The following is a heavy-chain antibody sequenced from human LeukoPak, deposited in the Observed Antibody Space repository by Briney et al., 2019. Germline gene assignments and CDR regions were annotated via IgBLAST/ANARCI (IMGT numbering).Heavy chain of an antibody. CDR2: INHSGST. V-gene: IGHV4-38-2*02. CDR3: ARAGIAARRAFDP. Sequence: SETLSLTCTVSGYSISSGYYWSWIRQPPGKGLAWIGEINHSGSTNYNPSLKSRVTISVDTSKNQFSLKLSSVTAADTAVYYCARAGIAARRAFDPWGQGTLVTVSS. D-gene: IGHD6-13*01. J-gene: IGHJ5*02. CDR1: GYSISSGYY.